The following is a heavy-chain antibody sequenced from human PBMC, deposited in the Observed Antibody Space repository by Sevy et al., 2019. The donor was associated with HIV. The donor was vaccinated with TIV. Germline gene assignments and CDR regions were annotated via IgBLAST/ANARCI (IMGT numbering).Heavy chain of an antibody. CDR3: ARRYCSGGSCYSDYSGRFDY. CDR2: IKQDGSGK. D-gene: IGHD2-15*01. Sequence: GGSLRLSCAASGFTFSSYWMSWVRQAPGKGLEWVANIKQDGSGKYYVDSVKGRFTISRDNAKNSLYLQMNSLRAEDTAVYYCARRYCSGGSCYSDYSGRFDYWGQGTLVTVSS. J-gene: IGHJ4*02. V-gene: IGHV3-7*03. CDR1: GFTFSSYW.